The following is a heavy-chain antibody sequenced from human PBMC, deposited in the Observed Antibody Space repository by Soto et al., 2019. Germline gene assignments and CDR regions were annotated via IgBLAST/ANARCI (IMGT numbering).Heavy chain of an antibody. D-gene: IGHD2-15*01. J-gene: IGHJ4*02. CDR3: VRTSLVVAAATREDF. CDR1: GFTFSNYW. Sequence: EVQLVESGGGLVQPGESLRLSCAASGFTFSNYWMHRVRQAPGKGLVWVSRIDSDGSRITYADFVKGRFTISRDNAKNTVYLHMNSLTAEDTAVYYCVRTSLVVAAATREDFWGQGTLVTVSS. V-gene: IGHV3-74*01. CDR2: IDSDGSRI.